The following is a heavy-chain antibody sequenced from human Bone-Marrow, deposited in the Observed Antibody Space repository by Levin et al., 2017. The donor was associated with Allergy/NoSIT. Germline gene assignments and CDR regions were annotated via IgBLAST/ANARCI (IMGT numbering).Heavy chain of an antibody. CDR1: GFTFSSYN. V-gene: IGHV3-21*01. CDR2: ITSSSSYI. CDR3: ARDAGGGRADYYDGMDV. Sequence: GESLKISCAASGFTFSSYNMNWVRQAPGKGLEWVSSITSSSSYIYYADSMKGRFTISRDNAKNSLYLQMNSLRAEDTAVYYCARDAGGGRADYYDGMDVWGQGTTVTVSS. J-gene: IGHJ6*02. D-gene: IGHD3-10*01.